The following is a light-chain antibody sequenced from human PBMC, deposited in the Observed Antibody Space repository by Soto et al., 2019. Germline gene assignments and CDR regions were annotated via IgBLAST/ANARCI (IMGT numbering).Light chain of an antibody. CDR2: DAS. CDR1: QSVSSNY. Sequence: EFVLTQSPGTLSLSPGERATFSCRASQSVSSNYLAWYQQKPGLAPRLLIYDASSRATGIPDRFSGSGSGTDFTLTISRLEPEDFAVYYCQQYGSSPLITFGQGTRLEIK. J-gene: IGKJ5*01. CDR3: QQYGSSPLIT. V-gene: IGKV3D-20*01.